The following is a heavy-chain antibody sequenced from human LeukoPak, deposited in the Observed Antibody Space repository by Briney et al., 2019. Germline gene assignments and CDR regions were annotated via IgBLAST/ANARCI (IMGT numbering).Heavy chain of an antibody. CDR1: VGSISSYY. V-gene: IGHV4-59*08. CDR3: ARHRLGSSWDDVFDI. D-gene: IGHD6-13*01. CDR2: IYYSGST. Sequence: PSETLSLTCTVSVGSISSYYWSWIRQPPGKGLEWIGYIYYSGSTNYSPSLKSRVTISVDTSKNQFSLKLSSVTAADTAVYYCARHRLGSSWDDVFDIWGQGTMVTVSS. J-gene: IGHJ3*02.